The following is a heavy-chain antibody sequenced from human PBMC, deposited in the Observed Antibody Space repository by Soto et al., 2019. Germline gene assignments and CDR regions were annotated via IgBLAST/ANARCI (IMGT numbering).Heavy chain of an antibody. CDR1: GDSVASNCAT. V-gene: IGHV6-1*01. J-gene: IGHJ5*02. Sequence: PSQTLSLTXAISGDSVASNCATWDLIRQSPSRGLEWLGRTYYRSKWYNDYAVSVKSRITINPDTSNNQLSLQLNSVTPDDTAVYYCAREKAIESITMIVAGAWFDPWGQGTLVTVSS. CDR3: AREKAIESITMIVAGAWFDP. CDR2: TYYRSKWYN. D-gene: IGHD3-22*01.